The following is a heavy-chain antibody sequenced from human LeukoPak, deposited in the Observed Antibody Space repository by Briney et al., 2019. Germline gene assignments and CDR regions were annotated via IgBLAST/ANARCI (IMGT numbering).Heavy chain of an antibody. CDR3: AKGEYSSSSGFDY. V-gene: IGHV3-9*03. Sequence: GGPLRLSCAASAFTFNTYWMHWVRQVPGRGLEWVSGISWNSGSIGYADSVKGRFTISRDNAKNSLYLQMNSLRAEDMALYYCAKGEYSSSSGFDYWGQGTLVTVSS. J-gene: IGHJ4*02. CDR1: AFTFNTYW. CDR2: ISWNSGSI. D-gene: IGHD6-6*01.